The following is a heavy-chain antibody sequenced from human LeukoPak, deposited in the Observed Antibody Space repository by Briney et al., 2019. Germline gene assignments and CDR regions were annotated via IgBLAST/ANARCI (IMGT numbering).Heavy chain of an antibody. Sequence: PSETLSLTCTVSGGSISSYYWSWIRQPPGKGLEWIGYIYYSGSTNYNPSLKSRVTISVDTSKNQFSLKLSSVTAADTAVYYCARARFGYSYGPNWFDPWGQGTLVTVSS. CDR2: IYYSGST. J-gene: IGHJ5*02. V-gene: IGHV4-59*01. CDR1: GGSISSYY. D-gene: IGHD5-18*01. CDR3: ARARFGYSYGPNWFDP.